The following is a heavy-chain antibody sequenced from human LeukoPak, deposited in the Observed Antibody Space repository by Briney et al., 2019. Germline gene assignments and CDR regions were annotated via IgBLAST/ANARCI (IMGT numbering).Heavy chain of an antibody. CDR3: ARHPNYYDSSGYSNFYYYMDV. J-gene: IGHJ6*03. V-gene: IGHV5-51*01. Sequence: KPGESLKISCKGSGYSFTSYWIGWVRQMPGKGLEWMGMIYPGDSDTRYSPAFQGQVTISADKSISTAYLQWSSLKASDTAMYYCARHPNYYDSSGYSNFYYYMDVWGKGTTVTVSS. D-gene: IGHD3-22*01. CDR2: IYPGDSDT. CDR1: GYSFTSYW.